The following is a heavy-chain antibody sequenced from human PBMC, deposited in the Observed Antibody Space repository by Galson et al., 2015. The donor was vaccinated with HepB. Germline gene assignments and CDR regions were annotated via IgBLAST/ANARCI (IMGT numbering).Heavy chain of an antibody. J-gene: IGHJ6*02. CDR2: ISYDGSNK. Sequence: SLRLSCAASGFTFNTYTIHWVRQAPGKGLEWVAVISYDGSNKYYADSVKGRFTISRDNSKNTLYLQMNSLRAEDTAVYYCARRKTTVTRWGGGMDVWGQGTTVTVSS. V-gene: IGHV3-30-3*01. CDR1: GFTFNTYT. CDR3: ARRKTTVTRWGGGMDV. D-gene: IGHD4-17*01.